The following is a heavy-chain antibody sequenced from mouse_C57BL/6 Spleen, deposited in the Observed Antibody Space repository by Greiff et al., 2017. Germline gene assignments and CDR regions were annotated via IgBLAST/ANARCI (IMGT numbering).Heavy chain of an antibody. V-gene: IGHV1-43*01. D-gene: IGHD1-1*01. CDR1: GYSFTGYY. CDR3: AKIITGYFDY. J-gene: IGHJ2*01. CDR2: INPSTGGT. Sequence: EVQLQQSGPELVKPGASVKISCKASGYSFTGYYMHWVKQSSEKSLEWIGEINPSTGGTSYNQKFKGKATLTVDKSSSTAYMQLKSLTSEDSAVYYCAKIITGYFDYWGQGTTLTVSS.